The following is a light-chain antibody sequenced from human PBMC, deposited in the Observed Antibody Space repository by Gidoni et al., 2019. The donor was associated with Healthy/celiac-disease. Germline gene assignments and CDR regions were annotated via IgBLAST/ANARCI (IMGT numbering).Light chain of an antibody. CDR3: QQYNNWPMYT. Sequence: VMPHSPATLSVSPGERATLSCRASQSVSSNLAWYQQKPGQAPRLLIYGASTRATGIPARFSGSGSGTEFTLTISSLQSEDFAVYYCQQYNNWPMYTFGQGTKLEIK. CDR1: QSVSSN. V-gene: IGKV3-15*01. J-gene: IGKJ2*01. CDR2: GAS.